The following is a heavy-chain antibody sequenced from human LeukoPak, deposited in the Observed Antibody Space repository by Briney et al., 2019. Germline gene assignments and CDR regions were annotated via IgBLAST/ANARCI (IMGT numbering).Heavy chain of an antibody. D-gene: IGHD1-20*01. CDR1: GYTFTSYY. V-gene: IGHV1-46*01. CDR3: ARAHNWKYGTFDY. Sequence: GASVKVSCKASGYTFTSYYMHWVRQAPGHGLEWMGIINPSGGSTSYAQKFQGRVTMTRDMSTSTVYMELSSLRSEDTAVYYCARAHNWKYGTFDYWGQGTLVTVSS. CDR2: INPSGGST. J-gene: IGHJ4*02.